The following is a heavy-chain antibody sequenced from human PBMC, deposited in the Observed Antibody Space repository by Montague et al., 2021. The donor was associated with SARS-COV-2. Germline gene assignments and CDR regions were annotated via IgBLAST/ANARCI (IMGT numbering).Heavy chain of an antibody. CDR3: ARRGDYGGPRFDY. CDR2: IYYSGST. D-gene: IGHD4-23*01. J-gene: IGHJ4*02. V-gene: IGHV4-39*01. Sequence: SETLSLTCTVSGGSVGSRSYYWGWIRQPPGKGLEWNGSIYYSGSTHYNPSLKSRVTISVDTSKNQFSLKLSSVTAADTAVYYCARRGDYGGPRFDYWGQGTLVSVSS. CDR1: GGSVGSRSYY.